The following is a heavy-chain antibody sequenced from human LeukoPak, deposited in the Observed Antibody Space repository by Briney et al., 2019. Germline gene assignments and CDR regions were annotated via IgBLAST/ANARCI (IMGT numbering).Heavy chain of an antibody. V-gene: IGHV4-59*08. Sequence: KPSETLSLTCTVSGDSISDYYWSWIRQPPGNRLEWIGWIYYSGSTMYSPSLESRVTISLDTSRTQFSLDLNSVTTADTAVYYCARHAGFGSGYYHDAFDIWGQGSMVIVSS. J-gene: IGHJ3*02. D-gene: IGHD3-22*01. CDR3: ARHAGFGSGYYHDAFDI. CDR2: IYYSGST. CDR1: GDSISDYY.